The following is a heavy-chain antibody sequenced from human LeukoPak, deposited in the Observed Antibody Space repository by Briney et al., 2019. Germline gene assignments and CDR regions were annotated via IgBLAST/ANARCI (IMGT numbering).Heavy chain of an antibody. CDR2: IYYSGST. D-gene: IGHD3-22*01. CDR3: ARARTYYYDSSGYEPINFDY. CDR1: GGSISSGGYY. J-gene: IGHJ4*02. V-gene: IGHV4-31*03. Sequence: SETLFLTCTVSGGSISSGGYYWSWIRQHPGKGLEWIGYIYYSGSTYYNPSLKSRVTISVDTSKNQFSLKLSSVTAADTAVYYCARARTYYYDSSGYEPINFDYWGQGTLVTVSS.